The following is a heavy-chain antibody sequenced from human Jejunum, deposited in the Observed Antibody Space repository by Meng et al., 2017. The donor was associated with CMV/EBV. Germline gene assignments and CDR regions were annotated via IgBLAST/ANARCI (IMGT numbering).Heavy chain of an antibody. CDR3: ARGPGASTREGFDY. Sequence: QAEGAGLVNPSDSLSLTCTVSGASVNNYYWSWIRQSAGKGREWIGRFYSSDTYNYHPSLPSRVTMSLVTSKNQFSLNLRSVTAADTAIYYCARGPGASTREGFDYWGLGTLVTVSS. V-gene: IGHV4-4*07. CDR2: FYSSDTY. J-gene: IGHJ4*02. CDR1: GASVNNYY. D-gene: IGHD1-26*01.